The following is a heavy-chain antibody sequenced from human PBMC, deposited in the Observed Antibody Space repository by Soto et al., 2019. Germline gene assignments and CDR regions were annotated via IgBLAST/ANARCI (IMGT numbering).Heavy chain of an antibody. CDR1: GFTFSSYA. Sequence: GSLRLSCAASGFTFSSYAMHWVRQAPGKGLEWVAVISYDGSNKYYADSVKGRFTISRDNSKNTLYLQMNSLRAEDTAVYYCVWGLGDDILTVYYTTERQYNCFDPWGQGTLVTVSS. V-gene: IGHV3-30-3*01. CDR2: ISYDGSNK. CDR3: VWGLGDDILTVYYTTERQYNCFDP. J-gene: IGHJ5*02. D-gene: IGHD3-9*01.